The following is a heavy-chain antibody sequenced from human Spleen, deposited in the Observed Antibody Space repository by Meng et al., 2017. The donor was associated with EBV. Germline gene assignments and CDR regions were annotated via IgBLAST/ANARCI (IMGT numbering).Heavy chain of an antibody. CDR2: VYYSGNT. CDR1: GGSINYSDYY. D-gene: IGHD4/OR15-4a*01. V-gene: IGHV4-39*07. CDR3: ARDRRTMGSDY. J-gene: IGHJ4*01. Sequence: HLRLQESGPGLVKPSETLSLTCTVSGGSINYSDYYWGWIRQPPGKGLEWIGNVYYSGNTNYNPSLKSRVTLSTDTSKNQFSLKLSSLTAADTAVYYCARDRRTMGSDYWGHGILVTVSS.